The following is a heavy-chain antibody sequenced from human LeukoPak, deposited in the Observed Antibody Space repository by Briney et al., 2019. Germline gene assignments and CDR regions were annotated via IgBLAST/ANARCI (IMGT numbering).Heavy chain of an antibody. V-gene: IGHV1-18*01. Sequence: GASVKVSCKASGYTFTSYGISWVRQAPGQGLEWMGWISAYNGNTNYAQKLQGRVTMTTDTSTSTAYMELRSLRSDDTAVYYCAREGAYHDYGGRYDYWGQGTLVTVSS. J-gene: IGHJ4*02. CDR3: AREGAYHDYGGRYDY. D-gene: IGHD4-23*01. CDR2: ISAYNGNT. CDR1: GYTFTSYG.